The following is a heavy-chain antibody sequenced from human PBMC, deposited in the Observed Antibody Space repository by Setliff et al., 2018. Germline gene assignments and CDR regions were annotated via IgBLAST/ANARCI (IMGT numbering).Heavy chain of an antibody. J-gene: IGHJ4*02. V-gene: IGHV4-4*07. D-gene: IGHD2-15*01. CDR1: GGSISSHH. Sequence: SETLSLTCTVSGGSISSHHWTWIRQPAGKGLEWIGRLYTSGDTNYNPSLKSRVSMSLDTSKNQFSLKLSSVTAADTAVYYCARDRVVVLAGRRGFYFDYWGQGTLVTVSS. CDR3: ARDRVVVLAGRRGFYFDY. CDR2: LYTSGDT.